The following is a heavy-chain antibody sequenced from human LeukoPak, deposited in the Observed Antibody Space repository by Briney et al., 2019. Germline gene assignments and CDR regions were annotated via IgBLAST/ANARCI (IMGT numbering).Heavy chain of an antibody. CDR1: GFTFSSYA. CDR3: AKSPYYYDSSGYYYS. CDR2: ISGSGGST. J-gene: IGHJ4*02. Sequence: GGSLRLSCAASGFTFSSYAMSWVRQAPGKGLEWVSAISGSGGSTYYADSVNGRFTISRDNSKNTLYLQMNSLRAEDTAVYYCAKSPYYYDSSGYYYSWGQGTLVTVSP. V-gene: IGHV3-23*01. D-gene: IGHD3-22*01.